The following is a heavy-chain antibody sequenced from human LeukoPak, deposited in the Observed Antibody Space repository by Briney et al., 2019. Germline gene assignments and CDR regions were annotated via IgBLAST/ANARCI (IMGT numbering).Heavy chain of an antibody. CDR1: GFTFSRYE. CDR2: ISSSGSTI. V-gene: IGHV3-48*03. CDR3: ARDSDWNDDAHFDY. D-gene: IGHD1-1*01. J-gene: IGHJ4*02. Sequence: PGGSLRLSCAASGFTFSRYEMNWVRQAPGKGLEWVSYISSSGSTIYYADSVKGRFTISRDNAKNSLYLQMNSLRAEDTAVYYCARDSDWNDDAHFDYWGQGTLVTVSS.